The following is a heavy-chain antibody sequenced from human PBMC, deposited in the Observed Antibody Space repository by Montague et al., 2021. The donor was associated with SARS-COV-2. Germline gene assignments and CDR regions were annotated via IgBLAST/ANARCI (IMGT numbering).Heavy chain of an antibody. CDR1: GGSITGYY. J-gene: IGHJ3*02. Sequence: SETLSLTCTLSGGSITGYYWSWLRRSPGKGLEWIAYIYDGGAVNYSPSLGSRVTISTDTSKNQLSLKVNSVTAADTAVYYCVRDHPYGGPRGAYDIWGQGTVVTVSS. V-gene: IGHV4-59*01. D-gene: IGHD4-23*01. CDR3: VRDHPYGGPRGAYDI. CDR2: IYDGGAV.